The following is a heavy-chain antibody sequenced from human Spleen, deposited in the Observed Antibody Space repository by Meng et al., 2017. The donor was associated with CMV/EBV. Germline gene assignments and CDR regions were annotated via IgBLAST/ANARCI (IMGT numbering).Heavy chain of an antibody. CDR1: GFTFSDYY. CDR2: ISSSGSTI. V-gene: IGHV3-11*04. J-gene: IGHJ4*02. D-gene: IGHD2-21*02. Sequence: QVQLVESGGGLVKPGGSLRLSCAASGFTFSDYYMSWIRQAPGKGLEWVSYISSSGSTIYYADSVKGRFTISRDNSNNMVSLQMIRLTSEDTAIYYCARQETESYFEHWGQGTLVTVSS. CDR3: ARQETESYFEH.